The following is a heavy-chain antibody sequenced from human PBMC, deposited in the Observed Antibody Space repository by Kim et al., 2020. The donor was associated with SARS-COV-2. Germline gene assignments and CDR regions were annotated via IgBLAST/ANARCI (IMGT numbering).Heavy chain of an antibody. V-gene: IGHV1-69*13. J-gene: IGHJ6*02. Sequence: SVKVSCKASGGTFSSYAFSWVRQAPGQGLEWMGGIIPIFGTANYAQKFQGRVTITADESTSTAYMELSSLRSEDTAVYYCARDRSIVASGHDPTSYYYGMDVWGQGTTVTVSS. CDR3: ARDRSIVASGHDPTSYYYGMDV. CDR2: IIPIFGTA. D-gene: IGHD6-13*01. CDR1: GGTFSSYA.